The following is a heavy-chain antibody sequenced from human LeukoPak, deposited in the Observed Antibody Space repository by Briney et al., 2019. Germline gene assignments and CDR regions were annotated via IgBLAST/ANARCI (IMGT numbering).Heavy chain of an antibody. V-gene: IGHV1-2*02. CDR1: GYTFTGYY. D-gene: IGHD2-2*01. Sequence: GASVKVSCKASGYTFTGYYMHWVRQAPGQGLEWMGWINPNSGGTNYAQKFQGRVTMIRDTSISTAYMELSRLRSDDTAVYYCARYDLLVPAAIDYWGQGTLVTVSS. CDR2: INPNSGGT. CDR3: ARYDLLVPAAIDY. J-gene: IGHJ4*02.